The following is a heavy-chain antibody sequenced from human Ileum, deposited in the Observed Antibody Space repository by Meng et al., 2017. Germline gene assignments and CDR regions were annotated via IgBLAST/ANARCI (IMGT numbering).Heavy chain of an antibody. V-gene: IGHV4-31*03. Sequence: QVQLQESGPGLVKPSQTLSLTCTGTGGSISSDGYYWTWPRQHPGKGLKFMGYSYHSGSTYYNPPLKSRVNITADTSKNKFSLKLSSVTAADTAVYYWARGAAGGGVVGGCFDYWGQGTLVTVSS. D-gene: IGHD3-16*01. CDR2: SYHSGST. CDR3: ARGAAGGGVVGGCFDY. CDR1: GGSISSDGYY. J-gene: IGHJ4*02.